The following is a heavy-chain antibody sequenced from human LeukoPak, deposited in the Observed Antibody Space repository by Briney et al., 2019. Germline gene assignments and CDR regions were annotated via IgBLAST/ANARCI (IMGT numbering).Heavy chain of an antibody. D-gene: IGHD3-22*01. CDR3: AKDPSLSYDSSGYYYHY. CDR1: GFTFSSYA. Sequence: PGGSLRLSCAASGFTFSSYAMSWVRQAPGKGLEWVSAISGSGGNTYYADSVKGRFTISRDNSKNTLYLQMSSLRAEDAALYYCAKDPSLSYDSSGYYYHYWGQGTLVTVSS. CDR2: ISGSGGNT. J-gene: IGHJ4*01. V-gene: IGHV3-23*01.